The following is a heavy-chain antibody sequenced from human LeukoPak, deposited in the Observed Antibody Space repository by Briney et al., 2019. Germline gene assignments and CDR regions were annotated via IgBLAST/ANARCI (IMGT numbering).Heavy chain of an antibody. D-gene: IGHD2-15*01. V-gene: IGHV1-8*03. J-gene: IGHJ5*02. CDR1: AYTFTSYD. Sequence: ASVQVSCQASAYTFTSYDINWVRQATGQGLEWMRCMNPNSGNTGYAQKFQRRVTSTRNTSITTVFMELSSLTSEDTAVYYCARDIAVATLGGSLDPWGQGALITVSS. CDR2: MNPNSGNT. CDR3: ARDIAVATLGGSLDP.